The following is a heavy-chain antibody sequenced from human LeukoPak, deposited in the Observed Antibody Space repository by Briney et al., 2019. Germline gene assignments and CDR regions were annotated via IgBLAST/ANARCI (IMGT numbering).Heavy chain of an antibody. J-gene: IGHJ5*02. Sequence: EASVKVSCKASGYTFTSYGISWVRQAPGQGLEWMGWISAYNGNTNYARKLQGRVTMTTDTSTSTAYMELRSLRSDDTAVYYCARGSLLRYFDWSTLRENWFDPWGQGTLVTVSS. V-gene: IGHV1-18*01. CDR1: GYTFTSYG. CDR2: ISAYNGNT. D-gene: IGHD3-9*01. CDR3: ARGSLLRYFDWSTLRENWFDP.